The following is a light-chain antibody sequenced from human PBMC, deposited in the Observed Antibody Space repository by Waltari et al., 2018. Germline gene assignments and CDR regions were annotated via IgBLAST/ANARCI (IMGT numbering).Light chain of an antibody. CDR1: SSHVGNYNL. Sequence: QSGLTQPASVSGSPGQSITISCTGTSSHVGNYNLVSWYQQYPGKAPKLMVYELTKRTSGVSDRFSGSKSGNTASLTIYGLQSEDEADYYCCSYAGLGIYVFGTGTKVTVL. CDR3: CSYAGLGIYV. CDR2: ELT. V-gene: IGLV2-23*02. J-gene: IGLJ1*01.